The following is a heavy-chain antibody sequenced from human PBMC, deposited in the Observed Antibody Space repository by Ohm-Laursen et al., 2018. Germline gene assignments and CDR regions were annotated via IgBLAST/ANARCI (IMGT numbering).Heavy chain of an antibody. Sequence: SLRLSCTASGYSFSDYYMSRIRQAPGKGLEWVSYISSSGNTIYYADSVKGRFTISRDNAKKSLYLQMNSLRAEDTAVYYCARDATSNWGTYYYYYGMDVWGQGTTVTVSS. J-gene: IGHJ6*02. D-gene: IGHD7-27*01. CDR3: ARDATSNWGTYYYYYGMDV. CDR2: ISSSGNTI. CDR1: GYSFSDYY. V-gene: IGHV3-11*01.